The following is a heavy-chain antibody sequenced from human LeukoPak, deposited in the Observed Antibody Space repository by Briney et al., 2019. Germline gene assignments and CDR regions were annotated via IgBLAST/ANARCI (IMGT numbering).Heavy chain of an antibody. CDR1: GFIFSTYS. D-gene: IGHD6-13*01. CDR3: ARDFGDSSEYFQH. J-gene: IGHJ1*01. Sequence: GGSLRLSCAASGFIFSTYSMNWVRRSPGKGLEWVSSISGGSNYIYYADSVKGRFTISRDNAKNSLFLQMNSLRAEDTAVYYCARDFGDSSEYFQHWGQGTLVTVSS. V-gene: IGHV3-21*01. CDR2: ISGGSNYI.